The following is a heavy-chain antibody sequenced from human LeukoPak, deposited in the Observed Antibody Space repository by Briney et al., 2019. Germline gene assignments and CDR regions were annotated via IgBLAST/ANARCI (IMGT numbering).Heavy chain of an antibody. Sequence: PPQTLSLTCTVSGGSISSGSYYWSWIRQPAGKGLEWIGRIYTSGSTNYNPSLKSRVTISVDTSKNQFSLKLSSVTAADTAVYYCARDVAAAGNDYWGQGTLVTVSS. J-gene: IGHJ4*02. CDR2: IYTSGST. CDR3: ARDVAAAGNDY. V-gene: IGHV4-61*02. CDR1: GGSISSGSYY. D-gene: IGHD6-13*01.